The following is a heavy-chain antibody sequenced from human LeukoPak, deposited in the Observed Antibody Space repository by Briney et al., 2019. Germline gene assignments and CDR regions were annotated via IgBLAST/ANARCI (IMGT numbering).Heavy chain of an antibody. CDR2: ISYDGSNK. J-gene: IGHJ4*02. D-gene: IGHD4-23*01. Sequence: GGSLRLSCAASGFTFSSYGMHWVRQAPGKGLEWVAVISYDGSNKYYADSVKGRFTISRDNSKNTLYLQMNSLRAEDTAVYYCAKVDNNYDYGGPGGYWGQGTLVTVSS. CDR1: GFTFSSYG. V-gene: IGHV3-30*18. CDR3: AKVDNNYDYGGPGGY.